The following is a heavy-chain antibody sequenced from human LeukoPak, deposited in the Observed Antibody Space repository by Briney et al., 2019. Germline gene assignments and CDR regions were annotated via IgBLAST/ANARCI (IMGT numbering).Heavy chain of an antibody. D-gene: IGHD6-6*01. Sequence: ASVKVSCKASGYTSTSYDINWVRQATGQGLEWMGWMNPNSGNTGYAQRFQGRVTMTRNTSISTAYMELSSLRSEDTAVYYCARGAPVTEGYFDYWGQGTLVTVSS. J-gene: IGHJ4*02. CDR1: GYTSTSYD. CDR3: ARGAPVTEGYFDY. CDR2: MNPNSGNT. V-gene: IGHV1-8*01.